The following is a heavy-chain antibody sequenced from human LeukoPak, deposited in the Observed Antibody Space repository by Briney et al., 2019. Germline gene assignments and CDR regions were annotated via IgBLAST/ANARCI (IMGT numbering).Heavy chain of an antibody. V-gene: IGHV1-8*01. CDR2: MNPNSGNT. D-gene: IGHD2-15*01. CDR1: GYTFTSYD. Sequence: GASVKVSCKASGYTFTSYDINWVRQATGQGLEWMGWMNPNSGNTGYAQKFQGRATMTRNTSISTAYMELSSLRSADTAVYYCARGFGSRFNWLDPWGQGTLVTVSS. CDR3: ARGFGSRFNWLDP. J-gene: IGHJ5*02.